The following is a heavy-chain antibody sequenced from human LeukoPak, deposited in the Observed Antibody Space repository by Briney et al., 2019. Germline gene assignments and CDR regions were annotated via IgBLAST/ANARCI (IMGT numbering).Heavy chain of an antibody. D-gene: IGHD3-22*01. Sequence: SETLSLTCAVSRYSLSNGYYWGWIRQSPGKGLEWIGNIWHSGITYYNPSLKSRVTISVDTSKNQFSLKLSSVTAADTAVYYCARVAYFDSGGYYYNFDYWGQGTLVTVSS. CDR1: RYSLSNGYY. J-gene: IGHJ4*02. CDR2: IWHSGIT. V-gene: IGHV4-38-2*01. CDR3: ARVAYFDSGGYYYNFDY.